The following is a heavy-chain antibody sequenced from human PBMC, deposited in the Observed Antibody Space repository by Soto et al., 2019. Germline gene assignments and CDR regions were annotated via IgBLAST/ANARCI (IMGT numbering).Heavy chain of an antibody. D-gene: IGHD1-26*01. CDR3: ARGERWQQLHSIDY. CDR1: GGSISSGDYY. J-gene: IGHJ4*02. CDR2: IYYSGST. V-gene: IGHV4-30-4*02. Sequence: SETLSLTCTVSGGSISSGDYYWSWIRQPPGKGLEWIGYIYYSGSTYYNPSLKSRVTISVDTSTTTGYMELTSLTSEDTAVYFCARGERWQQLHSIDYWGQGTPVTVSS.